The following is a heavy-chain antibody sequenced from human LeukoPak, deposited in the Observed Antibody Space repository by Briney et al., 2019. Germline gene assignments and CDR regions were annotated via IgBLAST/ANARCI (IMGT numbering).Heavy chain of an antibody. V-gene: IGHV5-51*01. J-gene: IGHJ4*02. CDR2: IYPGDSDT. D-gene: IGHD3-10*01. CDR3: ARSPHMVRGVFDY. Sequence: PGESLKISCKGSGYSFTSYWIGWVRQMPGKGLGWMGIIYPGDSDTRYSPSFQGQVTISADKSISTAYLQWSSLKASDTAMYYCARSPHMVRGVFDYWGQGTLVTVSS. CDR1: GYSFTSYW.